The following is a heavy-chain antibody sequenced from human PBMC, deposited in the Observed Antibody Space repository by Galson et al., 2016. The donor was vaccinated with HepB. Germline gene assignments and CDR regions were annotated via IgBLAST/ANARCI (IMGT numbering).Heavy chain of an antibody. CDR2: LYGIGTT. J-gene: IGHJ6*04. Sequence: SLRLSCAASGFSVTRNYMTWVRQAPGKGLEWVSVLYGIGTTYYADSVQGRFTISRDDDQNTLFLQMDRLIPEDTATYFCSRGFCGGTSCYGGFYYGMDVWGKGSRVIVSS. CDR3: SRGFCGGTSCYGGFYYGMDV. D-gene: IGHD2-2*01. V-gene: IGHV3-66*02. CDR1: GFSVTRNY.